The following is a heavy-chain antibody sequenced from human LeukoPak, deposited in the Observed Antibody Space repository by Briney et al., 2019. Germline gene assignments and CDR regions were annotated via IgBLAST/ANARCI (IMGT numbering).Heavy chain of an antibody. V-gene: IGHV1-69*05. J-gene: IGHJ3*02. CDR1: GDTFSSYA. D-gene: IGHD6-19*01. CDR3: ASAPGIAVAGTNDAFDI. CDR2: IIPIFGTA. Sequence: ASVKVSCKASGDTFSSYAISWVRQAPGQGLEWMGGIIPIFGTANYAQKFQGRVTITTDESTSTAYMELSSLRSEDTAVYYCASAPGIAVAGTNDAFDIWGQGTMVTVSS.